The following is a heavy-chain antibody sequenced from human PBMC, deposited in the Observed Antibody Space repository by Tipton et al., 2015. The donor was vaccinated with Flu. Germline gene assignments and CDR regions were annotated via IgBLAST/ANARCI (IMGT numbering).Heavy chain of an antibody. CDR3: ARDQCNWGPCDYYYGMDV. J-gene: IGHJ6*02. V-gene: IGHV4-4*07. D-gene: IGHD7-27*01. CDR2: ISASGST. Sequence: TLSLTCSVSGGSISSHYWSWIRRPAGKGLEWIGRISASGSTNYSPSLKRRVTMSIHASRNQISLTLSSLTAADTAVYYCARDQCNWGPCDYYYGMDVWGPETTVTVSS. CDR1: GGSISSHY.